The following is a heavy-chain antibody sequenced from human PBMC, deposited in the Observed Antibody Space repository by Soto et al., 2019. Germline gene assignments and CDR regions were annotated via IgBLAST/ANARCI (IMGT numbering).Heavy chain of an antibody. D-gene: IGHD1-26*01. CDR2: MSNDGSYQ. Sequence: GGSLRLSCAASGFTFSNYGIHWVRQAPGEGLEWVALMSNDGSYQYYADSVKGRFTISRDNSKSSLYLQMNSLRAQDTAVYYCAKATGAHSVYYYYGLDVWGQGTTVTVSS. CDR1: GFTFSNYG. V-gene: IGHV3-30*13. J-gene: IGHJ6*02. CDR3: AKATGAHSVYYYYGLDV.